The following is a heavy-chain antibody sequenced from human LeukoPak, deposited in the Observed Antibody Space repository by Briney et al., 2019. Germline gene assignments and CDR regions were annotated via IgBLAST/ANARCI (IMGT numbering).Heavy chain of an antibody. Sequence: GESLKISCKGSGFTFTTYYIGWVRQMPGKGLEWMGIIFPGDSDTRYSPSFEGQVTISADKSINTAYLQWNSLKSSDTAIYFCARRAQAEMETVWGLIDCWGQGTLVTVSS. CDR1: GFTFTTYY. V-gene: IGHV5-51*01. CDR2: IFPGDSDT. J-gene: IGHJ4*02. CDR3: ARRAQAEMETVWGLIDC. D-gene: IGHD3-16*01.